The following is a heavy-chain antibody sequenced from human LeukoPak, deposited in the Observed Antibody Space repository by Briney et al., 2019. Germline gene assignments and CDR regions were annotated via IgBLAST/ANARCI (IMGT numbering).Heavy chain of an antibody. J-gene: IGHJ3*02. CDR2: INQDGTEK. Sequence: GESLRLSCAASGFPFSTYWMSWVRQAPGKGREWVANINQDGTEKYYVDSVKGRFTIPRDYAKNSLYLQMNSLRAEDTAVYYCARDQAYDSSGYYPWRGAFDIWGQGTMVTVSS. CDR1: GFPFSTYW. V-gene: IGHV3-7*01. D-gene: IGHD3-22*01. CDR3: ARDQAYDSSGYYPWRGAFDI.